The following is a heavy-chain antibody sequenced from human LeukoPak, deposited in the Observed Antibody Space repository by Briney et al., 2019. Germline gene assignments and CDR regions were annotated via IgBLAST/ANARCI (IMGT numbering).Heavy chain of an antibody. CDR1: GYTFTSYL. J-gene: IGHJ4*02. CDR3: ARDLVRGAKDY. CDR2: ISAFNGDT. Sequence: GASVKVSCKTSGYTFTSYLISWVRQAPGQGLEWMGWISAFNGDTNYAQKLQGRVTMTTDTSTSTAYMELRSLTSDDTAVYFCARDLVRGAKDYWGQGTLVTVSS. V-gene: IGHV1-18*01. D-gene: IGHD3-10*01.